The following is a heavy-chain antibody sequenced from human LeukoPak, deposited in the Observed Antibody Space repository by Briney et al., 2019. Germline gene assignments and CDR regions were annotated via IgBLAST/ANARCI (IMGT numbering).Heavy chain of an antibody. D-gene: IGHD3-3*01. CDR2: IVVGSGNT. Sequence: GTSVKVSCKASGFTFTSSAMQWVRQARGQRLEWIGWIVVGSGNTNYAQKFQERVTITRDMSTSTAYMGLSSLRSEDTAVYYCAADNPLSVLRFYHWGQGTLVTVSS. V-gene: IGHV1-58*02. CDR3: AADNPLSVLRFYH. J-gene: IGHJ4*02. CDR1: GFTFTSSA.